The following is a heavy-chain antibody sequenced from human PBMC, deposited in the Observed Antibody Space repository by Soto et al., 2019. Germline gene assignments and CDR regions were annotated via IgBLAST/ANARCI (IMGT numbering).Heavy chain of an antibody. CDR2: IIPIFGTA. D-gene: IGHD3-16*02. Sequence: SVKVSCKASGGTFSSYAIGWVRQAPGQGLEWMGGIIPIFGTANYAQKFQGRVTITADESTSTAYMELSSLRSEDTAVYYCATSITFGGVIVRRGMDVWGQGTTVTVSS. J-gene: IGHJ6*02. V-gene: IGHV1-69*13. CDR1: GGTFSSYA. CDR3: ATSITFGGVIVRRGMDV.